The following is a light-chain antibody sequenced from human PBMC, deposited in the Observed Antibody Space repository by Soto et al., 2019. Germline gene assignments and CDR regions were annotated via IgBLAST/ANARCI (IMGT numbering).Light chain of an antibody. CDR3: SSYSSSRTLSV. Sequence: QSVLTQPASVSGSPGQSITISCTGTSSDVGTYDYVSWYQQHPGKAPKLMIYEVTNRPSGVSNRFSGSKSGNTASLTISGLRAEDEADYYCSSYSSSRTLSVFGGGTKVTVL. J-gene: IGLJ3*02. CDR2: EVT. CDR1: SSDVGTYDY. V-gene: IGLV2-14*01.